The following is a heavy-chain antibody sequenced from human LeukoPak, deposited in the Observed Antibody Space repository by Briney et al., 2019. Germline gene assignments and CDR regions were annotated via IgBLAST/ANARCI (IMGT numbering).Heavy chain of an antibody. Sequence: GRSLRLSCAASGFTLRSYAMHWVRQAPGRGLEWVAVISYDGSNQYSADSVKGRFTISRDNSKNTLYLQMDSLRVGDTAVYYCARAPPTSGYYWLLIGYWGQGTLVTVSS. CDR1: GFTLRSYA. J-gene: IGHJ4*02. CDR3: ARAPPTSGYYWLLIGY. CDR2: ISYDGSNQ. V-gene: IGHV3-30*01. D-gene: IGHD3-22*01.